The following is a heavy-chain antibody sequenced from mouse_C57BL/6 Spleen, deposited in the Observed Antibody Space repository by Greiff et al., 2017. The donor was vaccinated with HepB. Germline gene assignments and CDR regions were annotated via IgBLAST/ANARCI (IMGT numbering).Heavy chain of an antibody. V-gene: IGHV1-26*01. CDR1: GYTFTDYY. CDR3: ARYDGYGVYYYAMDY. Sequence: EVQLQQSGPELVKPGASVKISCKASGYTFTDYYMNWVKQSHGKSLEWIGDINPNNGGTSYNQKFKGKATLTVDKSSSTAYMELRSLTSEDSAVDYCARYDGYGVYYYAMDYWGQGTSVTVSS. CDR2: INPNNGGT. D-gene: IGHD2-3*01. J-gene: IGHJ4*01.